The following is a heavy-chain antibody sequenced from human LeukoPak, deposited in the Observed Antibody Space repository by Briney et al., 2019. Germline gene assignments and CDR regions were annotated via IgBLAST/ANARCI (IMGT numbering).Heavy chain of an antibody. J-gene: IGHJ4*02. CDR3: AKETRGSYSDY. CDR2: ISYDGSNR. CDR1: GFTFSSSG. Sequence: QPGGSLRLSCAASGFTFSSSGMYWVRQAPGKGLEWVAFISYDGSNRYYADSVKGRFTISRDNSKNTLYLQMNSLRAEDTAVYYCAKETRGSYSDYWGQGTLVTVSS. V-gene: IGHV3-30*02. D-gene: IGHD5-12*01.